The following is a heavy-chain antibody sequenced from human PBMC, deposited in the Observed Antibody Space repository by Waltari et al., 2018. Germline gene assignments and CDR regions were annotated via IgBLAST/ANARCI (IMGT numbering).Heavy chain of an antibody. J-gene: IGHJ5*02. Sequence: QVQLVQSGAAVKKPGSSVKVSCKASGGTFSSYAISWVRTATGQGLEWMGGIIPILGIANYAQKFQGRVTITADESTSTAYMELSSLRSEDTAVYYCARGGAQQLVTRRWFDPWGQGTLVTVSS. CDR2: IIPILGIA. CDR3: ARGGAQQLVTRRWFDP. V-gene: IGHV1-69*04. D-gene: IGHD6-13*01. CDR1: GGTFSSYA.